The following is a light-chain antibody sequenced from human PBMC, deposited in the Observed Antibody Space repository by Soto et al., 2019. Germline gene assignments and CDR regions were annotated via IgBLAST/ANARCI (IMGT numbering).Light chain of an antibody. CDR1: QSVSGN. CDR3: QQYNNRPPWT. Sequence: EIVMTQSPTTPSVSPGERATLSCRASQSVSGNLAWYQQRPGQAPRLLIYGASTRATGIPARFSGSGSGTEFTLTISSLQSEDFAVYYCQQYNNRPPWTFGQGTKVEIK. J-gene: IGKJ1*01. CDR2: GAS. V-gene: IGKV3-15*01.